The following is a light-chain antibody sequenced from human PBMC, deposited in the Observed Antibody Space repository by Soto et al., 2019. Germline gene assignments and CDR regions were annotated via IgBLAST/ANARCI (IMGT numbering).Light chain of an antibody. J-gene: IGLJ1*01. CDR1: SGHSSYA. CDR2: LNSDGSH. V-gene: IGLV4-69*01. Sequence: QPVLTQSPSASASLGASVKLTCTLSSGHSSYAIAWHQQQPEKGPRYLMKLNSDGSHSKGDEIPDRFSGSSSGAERYLTISSLQSEDEADYYCQTWGTGIHVFGTGTKVTVL. CDR3: QTWGTGIHV.